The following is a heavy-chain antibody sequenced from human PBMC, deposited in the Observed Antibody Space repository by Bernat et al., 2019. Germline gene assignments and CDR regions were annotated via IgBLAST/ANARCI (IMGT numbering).Heavy chain of an antibody. J-gene: IGHJ4*02. V-gene: IGHV3-30-3*01. Sequence: QVQLVESGGGVVQPGRSLRLSCAASGFTFSSYAMHWVRQTPGKGLEWVAVISYDGSNKYYADSVKGRFTISRDNSKNTLYLQMNSLRAEDTAVYYCARDTTSYGDYVVSYYFDYWGQGTLVTVSS. D-gene: IGHD4-17*01. CDR2: ISYDGSNK. CDR3: ARDTTSYGDYVVSYYFDY. CDR1: GFTFSSYA.